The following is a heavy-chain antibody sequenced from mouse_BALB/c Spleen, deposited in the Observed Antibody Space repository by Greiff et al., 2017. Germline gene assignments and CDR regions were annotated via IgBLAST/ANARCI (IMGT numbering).Heavy chain of an antibody. CDR1: GYSITSGYY. Sequence: DVQLQESGPGLVKPSQSLSLTCSVTGYSITSGYYWNWIRQFPGNKLEWMGYISYDGSNNYNPSLKNRISIARDTSKNQFFLKLNSVTTEDTATYYCARSPSYYHTMDDWGQGTSVTVSS. D-gene: IGHD2-12*01. CDR3: ARSPSYYHTMDD. V-gene: IGHV3-6*02. J-gene: IGHJ4*01. CDR2: ISYDGSN.